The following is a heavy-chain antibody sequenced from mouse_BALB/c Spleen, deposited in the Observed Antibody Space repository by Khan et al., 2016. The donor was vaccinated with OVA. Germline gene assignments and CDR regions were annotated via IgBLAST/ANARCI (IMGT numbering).Heavy chain of an antibody. CDR2: INTGGAYT. Sequence: EVELVESGGDFVRPGGSPKLSCAASGFTFSTYGMSWVRQTPDKRLEWVATINTGGAYTYYPDSVKGRFTISRDNAKNTLYLQLSSLKSEDTAIYYCARLAYYNNSEGFAYWGQGTLVTVAA. CDR1: GFTFSTYG. CDR3: ARLAYYNNSEGFAY. D-gene: IGHD1-1*01. J-gene: IGHJ3*01. V-gene: IGHV5-6*01.